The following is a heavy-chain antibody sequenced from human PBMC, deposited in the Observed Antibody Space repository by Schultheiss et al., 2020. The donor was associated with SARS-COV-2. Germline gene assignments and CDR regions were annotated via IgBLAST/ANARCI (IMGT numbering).Heavy chain of an antibody. Sequence: SVKVSCKASGGTFSSYAISWVRQAPGQGLEWMGGIIPIFGTANYAQKFQGRVTITADESTSTAYIELSSLRSEDTAVYYCARLHIAAADPGPDDYWGQGTLVTVSS. D-gene: IGHD6-13*01. CDR3: ARLHIAAADPGPDDY. CDR2: IIPIFGTA. CDR1: GGTFSSYA. J-gene: IGHJ4*02. V-gene: IGHV1-69*13.